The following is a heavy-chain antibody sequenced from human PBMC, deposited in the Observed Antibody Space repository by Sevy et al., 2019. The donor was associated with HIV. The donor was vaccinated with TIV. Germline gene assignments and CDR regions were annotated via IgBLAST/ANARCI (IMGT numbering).Heavy chain of an antibody. D-gene: IGHD3-10*01. CDR3: TRVRGLLGWFDS. J-gene: IGHJ5*01. V-gene: IGHV3-30*04. CDR2: ISYDGSRT. CDR1: GFTFSDYT. Sequence: GGSLRLSCAASGFTFSDYTIHWVRQAPGKGLEWVAVISYDGSRTSYAHSVKGRFTISRDNSKNTLFLQMNSLRAADTAVYYCTRVRGLLGWFDSWGQGTLVTVSS.